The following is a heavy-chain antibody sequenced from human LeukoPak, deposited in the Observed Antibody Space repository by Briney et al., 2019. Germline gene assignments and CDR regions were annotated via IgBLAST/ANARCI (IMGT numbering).Heavy chain of an antibody. J-gene: IGHJ4*02. CDR3: ASSPSSQVRGHFDY. CDR2: ISSSSTYI. Sequence: SGGSLRLSCAASGFTFISYSMIWVRQAPGKGLEWVSSISSSSTYIYYADSVRGRFTISRDNAKNSLYLQMNSLRAEDTAVYYCASSPSSQVRGHFDYWGQGTLVTVSS. D-gene: IGHD3-10*01. CDR1: GFTFISYS. V-gene: IGHV3-21*06.